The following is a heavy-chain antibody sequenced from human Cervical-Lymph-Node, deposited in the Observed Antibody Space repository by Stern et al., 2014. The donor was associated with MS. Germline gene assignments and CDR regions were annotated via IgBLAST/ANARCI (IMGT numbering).Heavy chain of an antibody. V-gene: IGHV1-18*01. CDR1: GYTLTNFG. J-gene: IGHJ4*02. Sequence: MQLVESGAEVKNPGASVKVSCKASGYTLTNFGVSWVRQAPGQGLERLGWFSAYHCYRNYAQKVQGRVTMTADTSTTTAYMELRSLRSDDTAVYYCTTGPGAYSSGLVYFDYWGQGTLVTVSS. CDR3: TTGPGAYSSGLVYFDY. CDR2: FSAYHCYR. D-gene: IGHD6-19*01.